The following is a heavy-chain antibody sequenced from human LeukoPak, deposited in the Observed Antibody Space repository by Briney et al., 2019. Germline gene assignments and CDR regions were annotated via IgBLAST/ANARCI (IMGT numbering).Heavy chain of an antibody. V-gene: IGHV4-34*01. Sequence: SETLSLTCAVYGGSFSGYYWSWIRQPPGKGLEWIGYTYHSGSTHYNPSLKSRVTISVDRSKNQFSLKLSSVTAADTAVYYCASMTTVVRDAFDIWGQGTMVTVSS. D-gene: IGHD4-23*01. CDR2: TYHSGST. CDR3: ASMTTVVRDAFDI. CDR1: GGSFSGYY. J-gene: IGHJ3*02.